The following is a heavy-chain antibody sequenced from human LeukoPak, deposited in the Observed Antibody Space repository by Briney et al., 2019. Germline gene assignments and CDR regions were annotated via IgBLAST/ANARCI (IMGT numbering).Heavy chain of an antibody. D-gene: IGHD6-13*01. CDR1: GGTFSSYA. V-gene: IGHV1-69*04. J-gene: IGHJ5*02. CDR3: ARGGFPGIAAESSWFDP. Sequence: ASVKVSCKASGGTFSSYAISWVRQAPGQGLEWMGRIIPILGTANYAQKFQGRVTITADKSTSTAYMELSSLRSEDTAVYYCARGGFPGIAAESSWFDPWGQGTLVTVSS. CDR2: IIPILGTA.